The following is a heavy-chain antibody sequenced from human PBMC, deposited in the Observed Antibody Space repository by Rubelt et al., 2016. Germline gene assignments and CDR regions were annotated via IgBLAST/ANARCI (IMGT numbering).Heavy chain of an antibody. Sequence: QVQLVQSGAEVKKPGSSVKVSCKASGGTFSSYAISWVRQAPGQGLEWMGGINPNSGGTNYGQKFQGWVTMTRDTSISTAYMELSRLRSDDTAVYYCARDLYLDSGMDVWGQGTTVTVSS. D-gene: IGHD2-2*02. CDR2: INPNSGGT. CDR1: GGTFSSYA. CDR3: ARDLYLDSGMDV. V-gene: IGHV1-2*04. J-gene: IGHJ6*02.